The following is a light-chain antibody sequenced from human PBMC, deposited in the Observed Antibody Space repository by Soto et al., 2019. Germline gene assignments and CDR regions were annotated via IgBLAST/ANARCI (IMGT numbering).Light chain of an antibody. CDR1: SSDVGSYNL. Sequence: QSALTQPASVSGSPGQSITISCTGTSSDVGSYNLVSWYQQHPGEAPKLMIYEGSKRPSGVSNRFSGSKSGNTASLTISGLQAEDETDYYCFSYTSSGTYVFGTGTKVTVL. CDR2: EGS. J-gene: IGLJ1*01. V-gene: IGLV2-14*02. CDR3: FSYTSSGTYV.